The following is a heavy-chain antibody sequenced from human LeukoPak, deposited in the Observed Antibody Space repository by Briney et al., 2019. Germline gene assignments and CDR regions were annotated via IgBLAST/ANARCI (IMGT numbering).Heavy chain of an antibody. D-gene: IGHD3-22*01. CDR1: GFSLSTSGMC. V-gene: IGHV2-70*11. CDR2: IDWDDDK. CDR3: ARMRRYYDSSAYPDY. Sequence: SGPTLVNPTQTLTLTCTFSGFSLSTSGMCVGWIRQPPGKALEWLARIDWDDDKYYSTSLKTRLTISRDTSKNQVVLTMTNMDPVDTATYYRARMRRYYDSSAYPDYWGQGTLVTVSS. J-gene: IGHJ4*02.